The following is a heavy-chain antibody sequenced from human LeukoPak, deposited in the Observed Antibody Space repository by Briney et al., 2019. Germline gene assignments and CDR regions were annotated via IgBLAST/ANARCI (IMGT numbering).Heavy chain of an antibody. Sequence: VASVTVSCKASGLTSTNFAVQWVRQARGQRLERIGWIIVGSGATKCAQDFQERVTITRDLSTSTLYMELRSLTSEDTAVYYCAADLSNPRMGASYLDSWGQGTLVTVSS. D-gene: IGHD3-16*01. V-gene: IGHV1-58*01. J-gene: IGHJ4*02. CDR3: AADLSNPRMGASYLDS. CDR1: GLTSTNFA. CDR2: IIVGSGAT.